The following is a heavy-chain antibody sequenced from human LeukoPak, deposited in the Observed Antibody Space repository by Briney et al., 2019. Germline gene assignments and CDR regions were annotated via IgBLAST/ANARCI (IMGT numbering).Heavy chain of an antibody. Sequence: GGSLRLSCAASGFTFSDYYMSWIRQTPGKGLEWVSYISSSGSTIYYADSVKGRFTISRDNAKNSLYLQMNSLRAEDTAVYYCARDCSSTSCYGMVYYYGMDVWGQGITVTVSS. CDR2: ISSSGSTI. CDR1: GFTFSDYY. V-gene: IGHV3-11*04. D-gene: IGHD2-2*01. J-gene: IGHJ6*02. CDR3: ARDCSSTSCYGMVYYYGMDV.